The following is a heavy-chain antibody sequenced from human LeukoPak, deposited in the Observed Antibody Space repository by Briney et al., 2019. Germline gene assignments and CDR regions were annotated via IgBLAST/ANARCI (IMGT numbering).Heavy chain of an antibody. CDR3: ARVSGPRGGGGPDIVVVPAATSDMALYYFDY. D-gene: IGHD2-2*01. CDR1: GGSFSNYY. CDR2: INHSGST. Sequence: SETLSLTCAVYGGSFSNYYWSWIRQPPGKGLEWIGEINHSGSTNYNPSLKSRVIISVDTSKNQFSLKLSSVTAADTAVYYCARVSGPRGGGGPDIVVVPAATSDMALYYFDYWGQGTLVTVSS. V-gene: IGHV4-34*01. J-gene: IGHJ4*02.